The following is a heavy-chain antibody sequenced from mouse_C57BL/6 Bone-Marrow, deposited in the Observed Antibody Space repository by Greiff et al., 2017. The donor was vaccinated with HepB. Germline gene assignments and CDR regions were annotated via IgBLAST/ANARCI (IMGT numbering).Heavy chain of an antibody. CDR2: IDPEDGDT. D-gene: IGHD1-1*01. Sequence: EVQLQQSGAELVRPGASVKLSCTASGFNIKDYYMHWVKQRPEQGLEWIGRIDPEDGDTEYAPKFQGKATMTADTSSNTAYLQLSSLTSEDTAVYYCTTSSYYGSSHWYFDVWGTGTTVTVSS. CDR1: GFNIKDYY. V-gene: IGHV14-1*01. J-gene: IGHJ1*03. CDR3: TTSSYYGSSHWYFDV.